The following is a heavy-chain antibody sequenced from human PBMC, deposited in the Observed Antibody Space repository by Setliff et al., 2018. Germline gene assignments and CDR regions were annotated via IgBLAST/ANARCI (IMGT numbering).Heavy chain of an antibody. V-gene: IGHV3-7*01. CDR2: INPHGSEK. CDR3: FGAGTCSY. J-gene: IGHJ4*02. Sequence: PGGSLRLSCTASGLSYTNDWVSWVRQAPGKGLEWLASINPHGSEKYYADSVKGRLTISRDNAKNSLSLQMNNLRSEDTAVYYCFGAGTCSYWGQGTLVTVSS. D-gene: IGHD3-10*01. CDR1: GLSYTNDW.